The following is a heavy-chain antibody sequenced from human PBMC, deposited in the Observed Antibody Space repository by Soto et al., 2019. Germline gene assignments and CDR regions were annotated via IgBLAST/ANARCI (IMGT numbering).Heavy chain of an antibody. CDR2: IIPIFGTA. D-gene: IGHD3-3*01. CDR1: GGTFSSYA. CDR3: ASQEQYDTIFGVVITDY. Sequence: QVQLVQSGAEVKKPGSSVQVSCKASGGTFSSYAISWVRQAPGQGLAWMGGIIPIFGTANYAQKFQGRVTITADKSTSTAYMELSSLRSEDTAVYYCASQEQYDTIFGVVITDYWGQGTLVTVSS. V-gene: IGHV1-69*06. J-gene: IGHJ4*02.